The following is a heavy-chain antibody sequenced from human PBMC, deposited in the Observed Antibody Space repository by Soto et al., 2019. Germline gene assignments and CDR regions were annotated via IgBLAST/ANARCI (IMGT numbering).Heavy chain of an antibody. Sequence: ASVKVSCKASGGTFSTSTFTWVRQAPGQGLEWMGRTIPLLNVADYAQKFRGRVTVSTDTSITTTYMELSSLTSDDTAVYYCARAPLGIIVAPDFWGQGTLVTSPQ. CDR3: ARAPLGIIVAPDF. J-gene: IGHJ4*02. CDR2: TIPLLNVA. D-gene: IGHD3-22*01. CDR1: GGTFSTST. V-gene: IGHV1-69*02.